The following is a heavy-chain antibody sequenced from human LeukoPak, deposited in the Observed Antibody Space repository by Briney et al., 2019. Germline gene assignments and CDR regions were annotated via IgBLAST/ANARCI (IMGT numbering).Heavy chain of an antibody. Sequence: PSETLSLTCTVSGGSISSYYWPWIRQPPGKGLEWIGYIYYSGNTNYNPSLKSRITISVDTSKNQFSLKLSSVTAADTAVYYCARGQGSSWTGWFDPWGQGTLVPVSS. CDR3: ARGQGSSWTGWFDP. D-gene: IGHD6-13*01. V-gene: IGHV4-59*01. J-gene: IGHJ5*02. CDR2: IYYSGNT. CDR1: GGSISSYY.